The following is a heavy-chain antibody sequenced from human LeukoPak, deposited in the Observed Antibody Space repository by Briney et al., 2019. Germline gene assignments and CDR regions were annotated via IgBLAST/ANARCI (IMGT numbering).Heavy chain of an antibody. CDR1: GGSIGSHF. Sequence: SETLSLTCTVSGGSIGSHFWNWIRQPPGKGLGWIGYINYSGTTSYNPSLKSRTTLPIDTSTNHFSLKASSVTAAETAVYYCASVSGGTLSYWGQGTPVTVSS. D-gene: IGHD3-16*01. CDR3: ASVSGGTLSY. J-gene: IGHJ4*02. V-gene: IGHV4-59*11. CDR2: INYSGTT.